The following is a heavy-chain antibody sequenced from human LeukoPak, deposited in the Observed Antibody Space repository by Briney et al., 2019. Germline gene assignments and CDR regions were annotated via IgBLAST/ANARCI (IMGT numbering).Heavy chain of an antibody. CDR2: ISGSCSTT. D-gene: IGHD6-19*01. V-gene: IGHV3-23*01. J-gene: IGHJ4*02. Sequence: GGSLRLSXSVSGFTFNNYAMNGVRQAPGKGLEWRSGISGSCSTTDYADVVKGRFTISGGNSKNGLYVQMNNLVGEERAVYLGAKDSRPTIAVAGFDYWGQGTLVTVYS. CDR3: AKDSRPTIAVAGFDY. CDR1: GFTFNNYA.